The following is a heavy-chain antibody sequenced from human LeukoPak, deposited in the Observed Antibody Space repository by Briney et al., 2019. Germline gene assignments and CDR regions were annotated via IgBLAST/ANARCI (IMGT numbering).Heavy chain of an antibody. CDR1: GGSFSGYY. CDR3: GRRHTVTVDY. Sequence: PSETLSLTCAVYGGSFSGYYWSWIRQPPGKGLEWIGSIYYSGGTYYNPSLKSRVTISVDTSKDQFSLNLSSVTAADTAVYYCGRRHTVTVDYWGQGTLVTVSS. D-gene: IGHD4-11*01. V-gene: IGHV4-34*01. CDR2: IYYSGGT. J-gene: IGHJ4*02.